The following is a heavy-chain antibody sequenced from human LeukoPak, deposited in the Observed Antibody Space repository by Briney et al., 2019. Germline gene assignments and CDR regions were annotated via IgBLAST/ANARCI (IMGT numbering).Heavy chain of an antibody. Sequence: GGSLRLSCAASGFTFSRYWMHWVRHAPGKGLLWVSRINSDGSSTYYADSVKGRFTTSRDDAKNALHLQMNSLTAEDTAVYYCVLDLFSSFAFDIWGQGTMVTVSS. CDR2: INSDGSST. CDR3: VLDLFSSFAFDI. CDR1: GFTFSRYW. D-gene: IGHD3/OR15-3a*01. J-gene: IGHJ3*02. V-gene: IGHV3-74*01.